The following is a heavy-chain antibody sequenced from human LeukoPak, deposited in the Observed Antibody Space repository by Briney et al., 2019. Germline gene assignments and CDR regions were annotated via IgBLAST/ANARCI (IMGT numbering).Heavy chain of an antibody. J-gene: IGHJ4*02. CDR2: INPNSGGT. CDR1: GYTFTGYY. D-gene: IGHD4-23*01. CDR3: ARDYATVVTLYYFDY. V-gene: IGHV1-2*02. Sequence: ASVKVSCKASGYTFTGYYMHWVRQAPGQGPEWMGWINPNSGGTNYAQKFQGRVTMTRDTSISTAYMELSRLRSDDTAVYYCARDYATVVTLYYFDYWGQGTLVTVSS.